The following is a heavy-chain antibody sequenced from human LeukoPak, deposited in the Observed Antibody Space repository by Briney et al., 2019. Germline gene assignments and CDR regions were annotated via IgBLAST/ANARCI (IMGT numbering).Heavy chain of an antibody. D-gene: IGHD2-15*01. Sequence: GGSLRPSCAASGFTFSTNWMYWVRQAPGKGLVWVSRINSDGRSMGYADSVKGRFTISRDNAYNTLYLQMNSLRAEDTALYYCASGGRVGDIFDIWGQGTMVRVSS. CDR2: INSDGRSM. J-gene: IGHJ3*02. V-gene: IGHV3-74*01. CDR1: GFTFSTNW. CDR3: ASGGRVGDIFDI.